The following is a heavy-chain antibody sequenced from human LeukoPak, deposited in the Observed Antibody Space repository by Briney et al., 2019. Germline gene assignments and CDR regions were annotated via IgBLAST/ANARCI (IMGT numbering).Heavy chain of an antibody. D-gene: IGHD6-6*01. J-gene: IGHJ5*02. V-gene: IGHV4-59*01. CDR1: GGSISSYY. CDR3: ARSSSSPHSSEPFDP. Sequence: SETLSLTCTVSGGSISSYYWSWIRQPPGKGLEWIGYIYYSGSTNYNPSLKSRVTISVDTSKNQFSLKLSSVTAADTAVYYCARSSSSPHSSEPFDPWGQGTLVTVSS. CDR2: IYYSGST.